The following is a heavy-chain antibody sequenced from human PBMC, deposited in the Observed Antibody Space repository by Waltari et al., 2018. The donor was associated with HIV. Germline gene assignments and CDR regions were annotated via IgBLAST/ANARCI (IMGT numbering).Heavy chain of an antibody. V-gene: IGHV1-3*01. CDR2: INAGNCYT. CDR3: ARAGNYDFWSGYYALDY. Sequence: QVQLVQSGAEVKKPGASVKVSCKASGYTFTSYAMHWVRQAPGQRLEWMGWINAGNCYTKYSQKFQGRVTITRDTSASTAYMELSSLRSEDTAVYYCARAGNYDFWSGYYALDYWGQGTLVTVSS. CDR1: GYTFTSYA. D-gene: IGHD3-3*01. J-gene: IGHJ4*02.